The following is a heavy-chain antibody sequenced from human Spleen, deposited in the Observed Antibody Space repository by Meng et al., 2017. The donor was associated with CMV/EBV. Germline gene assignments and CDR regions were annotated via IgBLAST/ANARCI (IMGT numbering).Heavy chain of an antibody. V-gene: IGHV1-69*05. CDR1: GYTFTSYY. J-gene: IGHJ4*02. D-gene: IGHD6-13*01. Sequence: SVKVSCKASGYTFTSYYMHWVRQAPGQGLEWMGGIIPIFGTANYAQKFQGRVTITTDESTSTAYMELSSLRSEDTAVYYCARDLWGSPRYIGVESSSWYLRDWGQGTLVTVSS. CDR3: ARDLWGSPRYIGVESSSWYLRD. CDR2: IIPIFGTA.